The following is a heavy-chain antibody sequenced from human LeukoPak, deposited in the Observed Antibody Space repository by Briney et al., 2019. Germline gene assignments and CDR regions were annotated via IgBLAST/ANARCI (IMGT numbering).Heavy chain of an antibody. CDR3: AGSGRNWYFDL. V-gene: IGHV1-69*13. CDR1: GGTLSSYA. CDR2: IIPIFGTA. Sequence: SVKVSCKASGGTLSSYAISWVRQAPGQGLEWMGGIIPIFGTANYAQKFQGRVTITADESTSTAYMELSSLRSEDTAVYYCAGSGRNWYFDLWGRGTLVTVSS. J-gene: IGHJ2*01. D-gene: IGHD2-15*01.